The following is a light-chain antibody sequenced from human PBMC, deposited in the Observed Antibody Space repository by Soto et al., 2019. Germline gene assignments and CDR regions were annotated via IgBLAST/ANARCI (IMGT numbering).Light chain of an antibody. CDR2: DAS. Sequence: DIRMTQSASTLSGSVGDRVNIXCRASQTVSSGLAWYQQTTGKAPKRLIYDASSLESGVTSRFSGSGYGKEFNITISSLQPDDFATYECQQYNSYSTFGQGTKVDIK. V-gene: IGKV1-5*01. CDR3: QQYNSYST. CDR1: QTVSSG. J-gene: IGKJ1*01.